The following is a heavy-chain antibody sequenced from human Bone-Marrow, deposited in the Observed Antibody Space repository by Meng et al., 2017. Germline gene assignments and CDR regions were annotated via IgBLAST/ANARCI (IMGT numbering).Heavy chain of an antibody. Sequence: SGGGLVQPGGSLKLSCAASGFTFSGSAMHWVRQASGKGLEWVGRIRSKANSYATAYAASVKGRFTISRDDSKNTAYLQMNSLKTEDTAVYYCTLTVTTQFDYWGQGTLVTVSS. CDR2: IRSKANSYAT. J-gene: IGHJ4*02. CDR1: GFTFSGSA. D-gene: IGHD4-17*01. V-gene: IGHV3-73*02. CDR3: TLTVTTQFDY.